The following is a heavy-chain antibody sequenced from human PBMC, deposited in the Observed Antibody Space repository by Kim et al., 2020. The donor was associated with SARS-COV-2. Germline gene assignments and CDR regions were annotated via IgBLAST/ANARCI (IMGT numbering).Heavy chain of an antibody. D-gene: IGHD2-15*01. V-gene: IGHV3-43*01. CDR3: AKLGVAATDYYYGMDV. Sequence: VNGRFTISRDNSTNSLYLQMNCLRTEDTALYYCAKLGVAATDYYYGMDVWGQGTTVTVSS. J-gene: IGHJ6*02.